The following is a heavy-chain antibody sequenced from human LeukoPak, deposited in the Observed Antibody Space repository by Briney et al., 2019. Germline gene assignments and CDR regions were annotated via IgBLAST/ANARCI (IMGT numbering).Heavy chain of an antibody. CDR2: INPNSGGT. CDR3: ARTLSRNYKDIRGGGFDY. J-gene: IGHJ4*02. Sequence: ASVKVSCKASGYTFTGYYMHWVRQAPGQGLEWMGWINPNSGGTNYAQKFQGRVTMTRDTSISTAYMELSRLRSDDTAVYYCARTLSRNYKDIRGGGFDYWGQGTLVTVSS. V-gene: IGHV1-2*02. D-gene: IGHD2-15*01. CDR1: GYTFTGYY.